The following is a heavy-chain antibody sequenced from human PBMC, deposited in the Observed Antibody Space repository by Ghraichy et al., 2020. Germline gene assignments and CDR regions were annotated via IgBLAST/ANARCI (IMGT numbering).Heavy chain of an antibody. D-gene: IGHD1-7*01. CDR1: GGTFSSYA. V-gene: IGHV1-69*13. CDR2: IIPIFGTA. Sequence: SVKVSCKASGGTFSSYAISWVRQAPGQGLEWMGGIIPIFGTANYAQKFQGRVTITADESTSTAYMELSSLRSEDTAVYYCASDSITGTTDDYYYGMDVWGQGTTVTVSS. J-gene: IGHJ6*02. CDR3: ASDSITGTTDDYYYGMDV.